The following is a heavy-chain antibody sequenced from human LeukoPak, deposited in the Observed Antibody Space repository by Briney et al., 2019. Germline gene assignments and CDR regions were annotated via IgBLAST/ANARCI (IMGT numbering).Heavy chain of an antibody. CDR2: IYYSGST. J-gene: IGHJ4*02. V-gene: IGHV4-39*07. CDR1: GGSISSSNYY. Sequence: RSSETLSLTCTVSGGSISSSNYYWGWIRQPPGKGLEWIESIYYSGSTYYNPSLKSRVTISVDTSKNQFSLKLSSVTAADTAVYYCARDFSRVWELLGSGLFDYWGQGTLVTVSS. D-gene: IGHD1-26*01. CDR3: ARDFSRVWELLGSGLFDY.